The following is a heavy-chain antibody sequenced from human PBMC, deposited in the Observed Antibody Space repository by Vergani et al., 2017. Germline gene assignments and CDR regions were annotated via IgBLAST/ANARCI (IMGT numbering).Heavy chain of an antibody. J-gene: IGHJ6*04. CDR1: EFTLSNYA. Sequence: EVQLLESGGGLVQPGGSLRLTCAASEFTLSNYAMNWVRQAPGKGLEWVSGISGGGVSAYYTGSVKGLLTISRDNGQSYLYLDMDNLRVEDTAVYFCAKEFCGTGNCYGWNHLEVWVEGTSVTDSS. CDR2: ISGGGVSA. V-gene: IGHV3-23*01. CDR3: AKEFCGTGNCYGWNHLEV. D-gene: IGHD1-1*01.